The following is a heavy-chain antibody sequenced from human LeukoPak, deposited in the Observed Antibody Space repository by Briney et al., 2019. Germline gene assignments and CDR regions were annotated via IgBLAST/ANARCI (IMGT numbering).Heavy chain of an antibody. Sequence: GGSVKVSCKASGYTFTSYGISWVRQAPGQGLEWMGWISAYNGNTNYAQKLQGRVTMTTDTSTSTAYMELRSLRSDDTAVYYCARGLSIFGVVRPGGYWGQGTLVTVSS. J-gene: IGHJ4*02. CDR2: ISAYNGNT. CDR3: ARGLSIFGVVRPGGY. D-gene: IGHD3-3*01. CDR1: GYTFTSYG. V-gene: IGHV1-18*01.